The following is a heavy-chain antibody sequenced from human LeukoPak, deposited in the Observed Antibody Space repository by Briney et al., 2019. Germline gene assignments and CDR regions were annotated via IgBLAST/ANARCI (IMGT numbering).Heavy chain of an antibody. J-gene: IGHJ4*02. CDR3: ARDPTAYYDSSGYYLNTIDY. CDR1: GFTFGTYW. V-gene: IGHV3-7*01. CDR2: INQDGSEK. Sequence: GGSLRLSCAASGFTFGTYWMNWFRQAPGKGLEWVANINQDGSEKYYVDSVKGRFSISRDNAKNSLYLQMNSLRAEDTAVYYCARDPTAYYDSSGYYLNTIDYWGQGTLVTVSS. D-gene: IGHD3-22*01.